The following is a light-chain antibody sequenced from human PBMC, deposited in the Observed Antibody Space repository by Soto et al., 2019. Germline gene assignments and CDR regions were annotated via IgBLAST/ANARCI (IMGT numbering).Light chain of an antibody. CDR3: LQHNTYPWT. CDR1: QGIRND. V-gene: IGKV1-17*01. CDR2: SAS. J-gene: IGKJ1*01. Sequence: DIQMNQSPSSLSASVGDRVTITCRASQGIRNDLNWYQQKPGRAPKRLIYSASSLQSGVPSRFSGSGYGTEFTLTISSLQPEDFATYYCLQHNTYPWTFGQGTKVDIK.